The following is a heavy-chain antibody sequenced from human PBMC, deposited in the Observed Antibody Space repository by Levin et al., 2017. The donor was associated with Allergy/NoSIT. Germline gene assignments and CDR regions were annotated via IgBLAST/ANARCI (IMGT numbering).Heavy chain of an antibody. D-gene: IGHD6-6*01. CDR2: IYTSGST. CDR1: GGSISSYY. CDR3: ARAEGSSYYHFYGVDV. J-gene: IGHJ6*02. V-gene: IGHV4-4*07. Sequence: SQTLSLTCTVSGGSISSYYWSWIRQPAGKGLEWIGRIYTSGSTNYNPSLKSRVTMSVDTSKNQFSLKLNSVTAADTALYYCARAEGSSYYHFYGVDVWGQGTTVTVSS.